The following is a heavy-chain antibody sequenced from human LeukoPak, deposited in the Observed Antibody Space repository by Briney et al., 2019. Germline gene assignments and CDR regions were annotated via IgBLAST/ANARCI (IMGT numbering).Heavy chain of an antibody. Sequence: SETLSLTCIVSDGSISSSSYYWGWIRQPPGKGLEWLGSFYYSGGTYYNTSLKSRVTISVDTPKNQFSLKLSSVTAADTAVYYCARIITMVVSLPSHFDYWGQGPLVAVSS. CDR2: FYYSGGT. V-gene: IGHV4-39*01. CDR3: ARIITMVVSLPSHFDY. J-gene: IGHJ4*02. D-gene: IGHD3-22*01. CDR1: DGSISSSSYY.